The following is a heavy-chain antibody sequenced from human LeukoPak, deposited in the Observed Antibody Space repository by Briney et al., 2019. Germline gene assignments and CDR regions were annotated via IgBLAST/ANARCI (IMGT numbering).Heavy chain of an antibody. CDR2: ISGSGGST. CDR3: AKVKEYCSGGSCYLNYYFDY. Sequence: GGSLRLSCAASGFTFSSYAMSRVRQAPGKGLEWVSAISGSGGSTYYADSVKGRFTISRDNSKNTLYLQMNSLRAEDTAVYYCAKVKEYCSGGSCYLNYYFDYWGQGTLVTVSS. CDR1: GFTFSSYA. D-gene: IGHD2-15*01. V-gene: IGHV3-23*01. J-gene: IGHJ4*02.